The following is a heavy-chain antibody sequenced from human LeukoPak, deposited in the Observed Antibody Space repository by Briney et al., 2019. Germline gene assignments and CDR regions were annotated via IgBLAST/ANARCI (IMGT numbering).Heavy chain of an antibody. Sequence: PGGSLRLSCAASGFTFSSYAMHWVRQAPGKGLEWVAVISYDGSNKYYADSVKGRFTISRDNAKNSLYLQMNSLRAEDTALYYCARGRYSGSFFDYWGQGTLVTVSS. CDR3: ARGRYSGSFFDY. CDR1: GFTFSSYA. V-gene: IGHV3-30*04. CDR2: ISYDGSNK. D-gene: IGHD1-26*01. J-gene: IGHJ4*02.